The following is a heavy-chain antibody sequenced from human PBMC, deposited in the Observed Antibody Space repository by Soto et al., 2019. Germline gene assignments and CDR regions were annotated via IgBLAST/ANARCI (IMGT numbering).Heavy chain of an antibody. J-gene: IGHJ3*01. D-gene: IGHD7-27*01. CDR3: VKRGRNWGAFDF. CDR2: IGGTDGDSDGVP. Sequence: VQLLESGGELVQPGGSLRLSCVASGFILNNYAMSWVRQAPGKGLEWVSTIGGTDGDSDGVPWYEDSVKGRFAISRDSSANTLCLHMANLRAEDSALYYCVKRGRNWGAFDFWGQGTRVVVSS. CDR1: GFILNNYA. V-gene: IGHV3-23*01.